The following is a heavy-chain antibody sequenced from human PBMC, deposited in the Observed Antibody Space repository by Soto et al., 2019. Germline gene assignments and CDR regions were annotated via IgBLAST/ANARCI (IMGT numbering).Heavy chain of an antibody. CDR3: ERRLGFCSGGSCYSEVWFDP. Sequence: SETLSLTCTVSWGSISSSTYYWGWIRQPPGEGPEWIGSSFXSGSPYYNRSLKSRVTISVHTSKNPFSLKLSYVTAAGAAVYYCERRLGFCSGGSCYSEVWFDPWGQVTLVTSPQ. J-gene: IGHJ5*02. CDR1: WGSISSSTYY. D-gene: IGHD2-15*01. CDR2: SFXSGSP. V-gene: IGHV4-39*01.